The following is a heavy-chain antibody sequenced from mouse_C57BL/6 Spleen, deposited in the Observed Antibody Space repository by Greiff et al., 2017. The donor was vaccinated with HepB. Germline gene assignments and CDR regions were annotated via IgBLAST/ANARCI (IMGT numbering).Heavy chain of an antibody. V-gene: IGHV3-8*01. Sequence: VQLKESGPGLAKPSQTLSLTCSVTGYSITSDYWNWIRKFPGNKLEYMGYISYSGSTYYNPSLNSRISITRDTSKNQYYLQLNSVTTEDTATYYCARGITTVVAGDWYFDVWGTGTTVTVSS. CDR2: ISYSGST. CDR1: GYSITSDY. D-gene: IGHD1-1*01. CDR3: ARGITTVVAGDWYFDV. J-gene: IGHJ1*03.